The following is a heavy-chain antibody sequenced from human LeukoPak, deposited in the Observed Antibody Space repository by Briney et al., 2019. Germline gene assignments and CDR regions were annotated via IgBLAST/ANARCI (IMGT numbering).Heavy chain of an antibody. J-gene: IGHJ4*02. Sequence: PGGSLRLSCAAFGFTFSSYAMSWVRQAPGEGLEWVSYVSPSSTTIYYADSVKGRFTISRDNAKNSLYLQMNSLRAEDTAVYYCAREHTPYGSGCTAAYWGQGTLVTVSS. V-gene: IGHV3-48*01. D-gene: IGHD6-19*01. CDR2: VSPSSTTI. CDR3: AREHTPYGSGCTAAY. CDR1: GFTFSSYA.